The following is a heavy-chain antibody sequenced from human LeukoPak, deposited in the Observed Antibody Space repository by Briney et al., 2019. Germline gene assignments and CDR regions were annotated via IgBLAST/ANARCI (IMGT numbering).Heavy chain of an antibody. CDR1: GFAFSNFW. V-gene: IGHV3-48*02. J-gene: IGHJ6*03. D-gene: IGHD2-15*01. Sequence: GGSLRLSCAASGFAFSNFWIYWARQAPGKGLEWVSYISSSSSTIYYADSVKGRFTISRDNAKNSLYLQMNSLRDEDTAVYYCARLPYCSGGSCYSDYYYYMDVWGKGTTVTVSS. CDR3: ARLPYCSGGSCYSDYYYYMDV. CDR2: ISSSSSTI.